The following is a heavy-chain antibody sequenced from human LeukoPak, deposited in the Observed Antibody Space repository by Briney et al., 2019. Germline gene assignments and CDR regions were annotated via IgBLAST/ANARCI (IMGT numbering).Heavy chain of an antibody. CDR2: IRYDGSNT. V-gene: IGHV3-30*02. D-gene: IGHD2-8*01. CDR1: GFTFSSYG. CDR3: AKDLAFGVNDPFDV. J-gene: IGHJ3*01. Sequence: GGSLRLSCAASGFTFSSYGMHWVRQAPGKGLEWVTHIRYDGSNTYYADSVKGRFTISRDNSKSTLYLQMYSLRTEDTAVYYCAKDLAFGVNDPFDVWGQGTMVTVSS.